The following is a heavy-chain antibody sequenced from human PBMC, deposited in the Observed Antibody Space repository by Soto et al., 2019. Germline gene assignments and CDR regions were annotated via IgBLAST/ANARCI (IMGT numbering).Heavy chain of an antibody. J-gene: IGHJ4*02. D-gene: IGHD1-1*01. Sequence: PGGSLRLSCAASGFTFSSYAMSWVRQAPGKGREWVSGMSCDSGNTYYADSVKGRFTISRDNTKNTLYLQMNSLKVEDTAVYYCARDRTLFGTGSTYYFDYWGQGTLVTVS. CDR2: MSCDSGNT. V-gene: IGHV3-23*01. CDR1: GFTFSSYA. CDR3: ARDRTLFGTGSTYYFDY.